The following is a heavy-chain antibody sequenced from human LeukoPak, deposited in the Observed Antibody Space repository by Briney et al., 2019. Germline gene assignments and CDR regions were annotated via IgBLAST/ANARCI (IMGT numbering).Heavy chain of an antibody. V-gene: IGHV1-18*01. CDR1: GYTFTSYG. Sequence: ASVKVSCKASGYTFTSYGISWVRQAPGQGLEWMGWISAYNGNTNYAQKLQGRVTMTTDTSTSTAYMELRSLRSDDTAVYYCARDRSGWPYYYYYYGMDVWGQGTTVTVSS. J-gene: IGHJ6*02. D-gene: IGHD6-19*01. CDR3: ARDRSGWPYYYYYYGMDV. CDR2: ISAYNGNT.